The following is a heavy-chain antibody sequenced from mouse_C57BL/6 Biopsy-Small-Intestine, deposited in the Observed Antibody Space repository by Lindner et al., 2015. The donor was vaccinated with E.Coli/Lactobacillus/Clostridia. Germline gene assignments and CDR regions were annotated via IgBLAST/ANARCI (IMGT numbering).Heavy chain of an antibody. CDR2: IYPRSGNT. J-gene: IGHJ3*01. D-gene: IGHD3-2*02. CDR1: GYTFTSYG. CDR3: ARRASSGPWFAY. V-gene: IGHV1-81*01. Sequence: VQLQESGAELARPGASVKLSCKASGYTFTSYGISWVKQRTGQGLEWIGEIYPRSGNTYYNEKFKGKATLTADKSSSTAYMELRSLTSEDSAVYFCARRASSGPWFAYWGQGTLVTVSA.